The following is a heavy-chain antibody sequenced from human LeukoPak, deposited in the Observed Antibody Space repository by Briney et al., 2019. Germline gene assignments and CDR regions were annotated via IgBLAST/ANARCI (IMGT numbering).Heavy chain of an antibody. CDR3: AKDGYYDFWSGPSLKAYYFDY. Sequence: GGSLRLSCAASGFTFSSYAITWVRQAPGKGLEWVSAVSSNGAKTYYADSVKGRFTISRDNSKNTLYLQMNSLRAEDTAVYYCAKDGYYDFWSGPSLKAYYFDYWGQGTLVTVSS. CDR2: VSSNGAKT. V-gene: IGHV3-23*01. J-gene: IGHJ4*02. CDR1: GFTFSSYA. D-gene: IGHD3-3*01.